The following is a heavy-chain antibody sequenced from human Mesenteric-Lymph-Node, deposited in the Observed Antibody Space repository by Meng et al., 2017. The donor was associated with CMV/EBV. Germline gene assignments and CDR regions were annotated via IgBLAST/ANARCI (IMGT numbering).Heavy chain of an antibody. Sequence: KVSCKGSGYSFSSYWIGWVRQMPGKGLEWMGIIYPGDSDTRYSPSFQGQVTMSADKSISTAYLQWSSLRAEDTAVYYCARDGVGATTHYYNWFDPWGQGTLVTVSS. J-gene: IGHJ5*02. CDR2: IYPGDSDT. CDR3: ARDGVGATTHYYNWFDP. V-gene: IGHV5-51*01. D-gene: IGHD1-26*01. CDR1: GYSFSSYW.